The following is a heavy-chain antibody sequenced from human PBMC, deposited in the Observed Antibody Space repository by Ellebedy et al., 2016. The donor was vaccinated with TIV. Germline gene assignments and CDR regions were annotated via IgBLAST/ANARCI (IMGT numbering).Heavy chain of an antibody. CDR3: SREARSVNS. V-gene: IGHV3-7*01. CDR1: GFTFSTYW. D-gene: IGHD3-3*01. Sequence: GGSLRLXCAASGFTFSTYWMTWVRQAPGKGLEYVANIKQDGSEKYYVDSVKGRFTISRDNAKNSLYLQMNRLRVEDTAVYYCSREARSVNSWGQGTLVTVSS. CDR2: IKQDGSEK. J-gene: IGHJ4*02.